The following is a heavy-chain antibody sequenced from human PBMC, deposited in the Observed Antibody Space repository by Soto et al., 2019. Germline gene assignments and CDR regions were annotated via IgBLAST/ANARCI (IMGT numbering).Heavy chain of an antibody. V-gene: IGHV1-69*01. D-gene: IGHD3-10*01. CDR2: IIPIFGTA. Sequence: QVQLVQSGAEVKKPGSSVKVSCKASGGTFSSYAISWVRQAPGQGLEWMGGIIPIFGTANYAQKFQGRVTITADESTSTAYMELSSLRSEDTAVYYCASRSGTMVRVVMSGAFDYGRDVWGQGTTVTVS. CDR1: GGTFSSYA. CDR3: ASRSGTMVRVVMSGAFDYGRDV. J-gene: IGHJ6*02.